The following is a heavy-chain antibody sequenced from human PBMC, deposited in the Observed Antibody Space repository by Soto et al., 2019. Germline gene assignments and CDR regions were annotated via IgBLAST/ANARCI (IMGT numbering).Heavy chain of an antibody. Sequence: ASVKVSCKTSGGTFSNDIITWVRQAPGQGLEWMGWISAFNGDTSYAQKLQGRVTLTTDTSTSTAYMDLRSLRSDDTAVYYCARPYYDSGGYLYWYFDLWGRGNLVTVSS. CDR1: GGTFSNDI. V-gene: IGHV1-18*01. CDR3: ARPYYDSGGYLYWYFDL. D-gene: IGHD3-22*01. J-gene: IGHJ2*01. CDR2: ISAFNGDT.